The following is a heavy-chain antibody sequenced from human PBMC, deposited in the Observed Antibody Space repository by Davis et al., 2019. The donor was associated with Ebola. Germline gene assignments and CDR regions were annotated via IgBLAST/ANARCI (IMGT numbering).Heavy chain of an antibody. V-gene: IGHV3-23*01. CDR3: VRDLGWQQLIPSVV. J-gene: IGHJ6*04. CDR1: GFTFSSYA. Sequence: GESLKISCAASGFTFSSYAMSWVRQAPGKGLEWVSAISGSGGSTYYADSVKGRFTISRDNSKNTLYLQMNSLRVEDTALYYCVRDLGWQQLIPSVVWGNGTTVTVSS. CDR2: ISGSGGST. D-gene: IGHD6-13*01.